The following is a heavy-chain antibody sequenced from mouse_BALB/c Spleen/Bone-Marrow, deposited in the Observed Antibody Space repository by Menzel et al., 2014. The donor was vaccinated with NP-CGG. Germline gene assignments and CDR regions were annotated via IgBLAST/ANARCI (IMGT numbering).Heavy chain of an antibody. D-gene: IGHD4-1*01. CDR1: GDSITSGY. CDR3: ARSLGRFDY. V-gene: IGHV3-8*02. J-gene: IGHJ2*01. Sequence: EVMLVESGPSLIKPSQTLSLTCSVTGDSITSGYWNWIREFPGNELEYMGYISYTGNTYYNPSLKSRISIARDTSKNQYYLQLHSVTTEDTATYFCARSLGRFDYWGQGATLTVSS. CDR2: ISYTGNT.